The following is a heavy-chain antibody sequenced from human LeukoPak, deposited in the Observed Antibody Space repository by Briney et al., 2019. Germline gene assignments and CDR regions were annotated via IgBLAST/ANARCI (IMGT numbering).Heavy chain of an antibody. J-gene: IGHJ3*01. Sequence: GGSLRLSCAASGFTFRSYGMHWVRQAPGKGLEWVSAISGSGGSTYYADSVKGRFTISRDNSKNTLYLQMNSLRAEDTAVYYCAKDFPPYYYDSSGYYSNWGQGTMVTVSS. V-gene: IGHV3-23*01. CDR2: ISGSGGST. CDR3: AKDFPPYYYDSSGYYSN. CDR1: GFTFRSYG. D-gene: IGHD3-22*01.